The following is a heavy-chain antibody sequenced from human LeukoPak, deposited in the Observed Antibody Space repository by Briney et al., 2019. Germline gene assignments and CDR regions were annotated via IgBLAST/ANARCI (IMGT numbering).Heavy chain of an antibody. J-gene: IGHJ4*02. D-gene: IGHD4-23*01. Sequence: ASVKVSCKASGGTFSSYAISWVRQAPGQGLEWMGWINPNSGGTNYAQKFQGRVTMTRDTSISTDYMELSSLRSEDTAVYYCASRVFSGGPDYWGQGTLVTVSS. CDR3: ASRVFSGGPDY. V-gene: IGHV1-2*02. CDR2: INPNSGGT. CDR1: GGTFSSYA.